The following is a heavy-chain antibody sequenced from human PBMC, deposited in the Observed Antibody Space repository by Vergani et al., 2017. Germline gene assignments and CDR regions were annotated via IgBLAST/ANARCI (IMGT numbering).Heavy chain of an antibody. CDR3: ARGEAMVRGVIISPCFDY. CDR1: GYTFTGYY. D-gene: IGHD3-10*01. CDR2: IHPNSGGT. J-gene: IGHJ4*02. V-gene: IGHV1-2*02. Sequence: QVQLVQSGAEVKKPGASVKVSCKASGYTFTGYYMHWVRQAPGQGLEWMGWIHPNSGGTNYAQKFQGRVTMTRDTSISTAYMELSRLRSDDTAVYYCARGEAMVRGVIISPCFDYWGQGALVTVYS.